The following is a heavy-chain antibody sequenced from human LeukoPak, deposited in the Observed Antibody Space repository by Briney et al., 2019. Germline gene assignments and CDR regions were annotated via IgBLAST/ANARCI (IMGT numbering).Heavy chain of an antibody. J-gene: IGHJ4*02. CDR2: TNEDGSIT. CDR1: GFTFRRYW. D-gene: IGHD3-10*01. CDR3: ARDVGGSGSY. V-gene: IGHV3-74*01. Sequence: GGSLRLSCAVSGFTFRRYWMHWVRQVPGKGLMWVSRTNEDGSITNYADSVKGRFTISRDNAEDTLYLHLNSLRVEDTAIYYCARDVGGSGSYWGQGTLVTVSS.